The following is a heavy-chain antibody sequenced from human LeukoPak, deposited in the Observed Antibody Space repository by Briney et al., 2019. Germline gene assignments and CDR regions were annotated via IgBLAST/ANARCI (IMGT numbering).Heavy chain of an antibody. CDR1: GFTFSSYS. Sequence: GGSLRLSCAASGFTFSSYSMNWVRQAPGKGLEWVSYISSSSSTIYYADSVKGRFTISRDNAKNSLYLQMNSLRAEDTAVYYCAKREPYFDYWGQGTLVTVSS. J-gene: IGHJ4*02. CDR2: ISSSSSTI. CDR3: AKREPYFDY. V-gene: IGHV3-48*04.